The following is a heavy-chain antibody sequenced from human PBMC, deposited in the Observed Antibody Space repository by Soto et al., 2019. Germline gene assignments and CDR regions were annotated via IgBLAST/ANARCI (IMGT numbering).Heavy chain of an antibody. CDR1: GFRFNNYA. CDR3: AKDRVIQLLPIWPDP. V-gene: IGHV3-30*18. Sequence: QEHLVESGGGVVQAGTSLRLSCAASGFRFNNYAMHWVRQAPGKGLEWVAFVSSDGNNKYYADSVKGRFTISRDNSKSTMFLQVDSLRVDDTAIYYCAKDRVIQLLPIWPDPWGQGTLVTVSS. CDR2: VSSDGNNK. D-gene: IGHD2-2*01. J-gene: IGHJ5*02.